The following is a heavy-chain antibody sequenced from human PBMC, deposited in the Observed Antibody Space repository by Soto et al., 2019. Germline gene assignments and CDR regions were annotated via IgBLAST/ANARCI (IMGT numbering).Heavy chain of an antibody. CDR1: GFTFSSYW. V-gene: IGHV3-74*01. Sequence: GGSLRLSCATSGFTFSSYWMHWVRQVPGKGLVWVARINSDGSSTNYADSVKGRFTISRDNSKNTLYLQMNSLRAEDTAVYYCAKTEWELLFDYFDYWGQGTLVTVSS. CDR3: AKTEWELLFDYFDY. CDR2: INSDGSST. J-gene: IGHJ4*02. D-gene: IGHD1-26*01.